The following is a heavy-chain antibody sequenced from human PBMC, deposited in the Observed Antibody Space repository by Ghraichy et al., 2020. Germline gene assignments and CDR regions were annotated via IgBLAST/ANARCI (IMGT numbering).Heavy chain of an antibody. CDR1: GGTFSSYA. D-gene: IGHD3-10*01. CDR2: IIPILGIA. Sequence: SVKVSCKASGGTFSSYAISWVRQAPGQGLEWMGRIIPILGIANYAQKFQGRVTITADKSTSTAYMELSSLRSEDTAVYYCARDRNKYYYGSGRQARSDAFDIWGQGTMVTVSS. CDR3: ARDRNKYYYGSGRQARSDAFDI. J-gene: IGHJ3*02. V-gene: IGHV1-69*04.